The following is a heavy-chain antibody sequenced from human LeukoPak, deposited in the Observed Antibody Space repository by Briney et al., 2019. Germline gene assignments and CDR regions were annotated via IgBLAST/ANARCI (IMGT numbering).Heavy chain of an antibody. CDR2: LDPEAGET. Sequence: ASVKVSCKVSGYSLTELSMHWVRQAPGKGLEWMGGLDPEAGETIYAQKFQGRVALTEDTSADTAYMELRSLRSDDTAVYYCTRVRYFNWLHPTDFDYWGQGTLVTVSS. CDR3: TRVRYFNWLHPTDFDY. D-gene: IGHD3-9*01. V-gene: IGHV1-24*01. CDR1: GYSLTELS. J-gene: IGHJ4*02.